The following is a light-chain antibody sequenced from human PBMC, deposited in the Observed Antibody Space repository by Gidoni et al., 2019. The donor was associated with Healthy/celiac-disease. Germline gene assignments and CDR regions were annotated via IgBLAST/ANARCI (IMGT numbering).Light chain of an antibody. CDR2: GAS. Sequence: EIVMTQSPATLSVSPGESATRSCRASQSVSSNLAWYQQKTGQAPRLLIYGASTRATGIPARFSGSGSGTEFTLTIRSLQSEDFAVYYCQQYNNWPPVYTFGQXTKLEIK. CDR1: QSVSSN. V-gene: IGKV3-15*01. J-gene: IGKJ2*01. CDR3: QQYNNWPPVYT.